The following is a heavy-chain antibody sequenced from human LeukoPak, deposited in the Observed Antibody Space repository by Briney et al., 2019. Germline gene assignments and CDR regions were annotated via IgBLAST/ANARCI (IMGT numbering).Heavy chain of an antibody. CDR3: ASHYDILDY. Sequence: SETLSLTCAVYGGSFSGYYWSWIRQPPGKGLEWIGEINHSGSTNYNPSLKSRVTISVDTSKNQFSLKLSSVTAADTAVYYCASHYDILDYWGQGTLVTVSS. CDR2: INHSGST. J-gene: IGHJ4*02. D-gene: IGHD3-9*01. CDR1: GGSFSGYY. V-gene: IGHV4-34*01.